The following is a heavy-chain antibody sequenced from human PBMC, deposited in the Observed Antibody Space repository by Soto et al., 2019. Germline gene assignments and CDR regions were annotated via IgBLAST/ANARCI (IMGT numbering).Heavy chain of an antibody. Sequence: QVQLVQSGAEVKKPGASVKVSCTASGCTFSSYAISWVRQAPGQGLEWMAGIIPIFGTANYAQKFKGRVTITADESTSTAYTELSSLRPEETAVYYCGPALVGATEGYYYYYGMDVWGQGTTVTVSS. CDR3: GPALVGATEGYYYYYGMDV. CDR1: GCTFSSYA. CDR2: IIPIFGTA. J-gene: IGHJ6*02. V-gene: IGHV1-69*01. D-gene: IGHD1-26*01.